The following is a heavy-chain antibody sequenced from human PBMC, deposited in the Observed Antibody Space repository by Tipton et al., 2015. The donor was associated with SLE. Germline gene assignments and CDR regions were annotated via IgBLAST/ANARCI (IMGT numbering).Heavy chain of an antibody. V-gene: IGHV3-30*18. J-gene: IGHJ6*02. CDR1: GFTFGTYG. D-gene: IGHD1-26*01. CDR2: TSYAGSNK. CDR3: AKDTGATHNYYGMDV. Sequence: SLRLSCAASGFTFGTYGMHWVRQAPGKGLEWVAATSYAGSNKYYADSVKGRFTISRDNSKKTLYLQMNSLRAEDTALYYCAKDTGATHNYYGMDVWGQGTTVTVSS.